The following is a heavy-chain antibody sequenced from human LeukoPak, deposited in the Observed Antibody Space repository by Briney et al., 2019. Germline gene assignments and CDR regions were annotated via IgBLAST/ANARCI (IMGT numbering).Heavy chain of an antibody. V-gene: IGHV1-18*01. Sequence: ASVTVSCKASGYTFTSYGISWVRQAPGQGLEWMGWISAYNGNTNYAQKVQGRVTMTTNTSTSTAYMVLRSLRSDDTAVYYCSRYSSSSKADDYWGQGTLVTVSS. J-gene: IGHJ4*02. CDR2: ISAYNGNT. CDR1: GYTFTSYG. CDR3: SRYSSSSKADDY. D-gene: IGHD6-13*01.